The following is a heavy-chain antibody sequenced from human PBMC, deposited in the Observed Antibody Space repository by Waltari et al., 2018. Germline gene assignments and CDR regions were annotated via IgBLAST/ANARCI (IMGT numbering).Heavy chain of an antibody. D-gene: IGHD3-16*01. V-gene: IGHV1-69*18. CDR2: ITPPFDTT. CDR3: ARDPGDFGFYYGLDV. CDR1: GGTFSTSA. Sequence: QVQLVQSGAEVKKPGYSVKVSCKASGGTFSTSAISWVRQATGQCLEWMCRITPPFDTTTYAQKFLGRVIITSDESTTTVFMELISLRSDDTAMYYCARDPGDFGFYYGLDVWGQGTTISVSS. J-gene: IGHJ6*02.